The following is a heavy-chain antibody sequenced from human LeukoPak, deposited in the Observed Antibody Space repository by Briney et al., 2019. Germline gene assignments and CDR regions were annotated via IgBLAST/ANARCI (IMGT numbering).Heavy chain of an antibody. CDR1: GFTFSSYR. J-gene: IGHJ4*02. Sequence: GGSLRLSCAASGFTFSSYRMTWVRQAPGKGLEWVSSISSSSSYIYYADSVKGRFTISRDNSKNSLYLQMNSLRAEDTAVYYCARDVHDFWSGYRYFDYWGQGTLVTVSS. D-gene: IGHD3-3*01. CDR3: ARDVHDFWSGYRYFDY. V-gene: IGHV3-21*01. CDR2: ISSSSSYI.